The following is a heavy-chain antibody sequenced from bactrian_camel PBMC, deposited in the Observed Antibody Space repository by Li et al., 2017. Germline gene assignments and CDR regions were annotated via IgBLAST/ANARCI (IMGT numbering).Heavy chain of an antibody. Sequence: HVQLVESGGGPVQAGGSLRLSCAASGDPYSPYCMGWYRQAPGKEREGVAAFGRDGSTSYAGSVKGRFTISKENSKNTLYLQMNSLKPEDSAMYYCAVRRWYPSDAGGLSDQYASWGQGTQVTVS. J-gene: IGHJ6*01. CDR2: FGRDGST. CDR3: AVRRWYPSDAGGLSDQYAS. V-gene: IGHV3S55*01. D-gene: IGHD7*01. CDR1: GDPYSPYC.